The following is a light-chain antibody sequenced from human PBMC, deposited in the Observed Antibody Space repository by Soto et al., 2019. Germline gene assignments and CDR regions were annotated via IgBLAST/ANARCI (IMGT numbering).Light chain of an antibody. CDR1: SSNIGSKS. V-gene: IGLV1-44*01. Sequence: QYVLTQPPSVSGTPGQTVTISCSGSSSNIGSKSVQWYQQLPETAPKLLIYSNNQRPSGVPDRFSGSKSGTSASLAISGLQSEDEAHYYCGAWDDTLNVLVFGGGTQLTVL. CDR3: GAWDDTLNVLV. J-gene: IGLJ2*01. CDR2: SNN.